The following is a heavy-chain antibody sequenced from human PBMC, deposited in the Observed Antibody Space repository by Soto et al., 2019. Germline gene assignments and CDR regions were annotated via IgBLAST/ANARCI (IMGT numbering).Heavy chain of an antibody. Sequence: GGSLRLSCAASGFTFSTYSMNWVRQAPGKGLEWVSYISSSSTIYYADSVKGRFTISRDNAKNSLYLQMNSLRDEDTAVYYCARDNIGGNSDFDYWGQGTMVTVS. CDR3: ARDNIGGNSDFDY. CDR1: GFTFSTYS. V-gene: IGHV3-48*02. D-gene: IGHD1-26*01. J-gene: IGHJ4*02. CDR2: ISSSSTI.